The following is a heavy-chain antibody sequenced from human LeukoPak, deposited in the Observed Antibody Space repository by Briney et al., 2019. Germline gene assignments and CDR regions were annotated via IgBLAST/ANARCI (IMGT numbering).Heavy chain of an antibody. V-gene: IGHV4-34*01. Sequence: SETLSLTCAVYGGPFSNYYWSWIRQPPGKGLEWIGEINDSGRINYNPSLMSRVTISVDTSKNQFSLRLTSVTARDTAVYYCARRWNYGRNYYIDVWGKGATVSVSS. J-gene: IGHJ6*03. CDR2: INDSGRI. CDR3: ARRWNYGRNYYIDV. D-gene: IGHD1-7*01. CDR1: GGPFSNYY.